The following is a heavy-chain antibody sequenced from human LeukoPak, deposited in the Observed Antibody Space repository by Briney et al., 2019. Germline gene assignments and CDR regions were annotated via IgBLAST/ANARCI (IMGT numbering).Heavy chain of an antibody. J-gene: IGHJ6*02. CDR2: INHSGST. D-gene: IGHD2-2*01. CDR3: ARGRPKYCSSTSCYRMGGDYYYGMDV. Sequence: SETLSLTCAVYGGSFSDYYRSWIRQSPGKGLEWIAEINHSGSTNYNPSLKSRVTISVDTSKNQFSLRLSSVTAADTAVYYCARGRPKYCSSTSCYRMGGDYYYGMDVWGQGTTVTVSS. CDR1: GGSFSDYY. V-gene: IGHV4-34*01.